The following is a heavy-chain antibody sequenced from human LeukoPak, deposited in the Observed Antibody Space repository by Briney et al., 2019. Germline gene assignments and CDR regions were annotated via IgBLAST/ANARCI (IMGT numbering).Heavy chain of an antibody. CDR2: INHSGST. CDR1: GGSSSGYY. Sequence: SETLSLTCVLYGGSSSGYYWSWIRQPPGKGLEWIGEINHSGSTNYNPSLKSRVTISVDTSKNQFSLKLSSVTAADTAVYYCARRGPPRTLLRGVKSGWFDPWGQGTLVTVSS. V-gene: IGHV4-34*01. CDR3: ARRGPPRTLLRGVKSGWFDP. J-gene: IGHJ5*02. D-gene: IGHD3-10*01.